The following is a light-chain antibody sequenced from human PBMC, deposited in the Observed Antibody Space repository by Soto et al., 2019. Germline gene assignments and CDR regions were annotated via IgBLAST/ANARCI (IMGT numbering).Light chain of an antibody. Sequence: EIVMTQSPATLSVSPGESATLSCRASQSISSDLAWYQQKPGQPPRLLIYDASTRATGIPARFTGSGSGSDFTLTISGLQSEDFAVYYCQQVHNWPLTFGQGTRLEI. CDR3: QQVHNWPLT. J-gene: IGKJ2*01. CDR2: DAS. V-gene: IGKV3-15*01. CDR1: QSISSD.